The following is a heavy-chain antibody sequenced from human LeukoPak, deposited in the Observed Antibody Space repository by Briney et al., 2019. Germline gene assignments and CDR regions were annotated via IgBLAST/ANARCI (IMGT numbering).Heavy chain of an antibody. CDR3: ARVGYDFWSGGISWFDP. V-gene: IGHV4-39*07. D-gene: IGHD3-3*01. CDR2: IYYSGST. CDR1: GGSISSSSYY. J-gene: IGHJ5*02. Sequence: SETLSLTCTVPGGSISSSSYYWGWIRQPPGKGLEWIGSIYYSGSTNYNPSLKSRVTISVDTSKNQFSLKLSSVTAADTAVYYCARVGYDFWSGGISWFDPWGQGTLVTVSS.